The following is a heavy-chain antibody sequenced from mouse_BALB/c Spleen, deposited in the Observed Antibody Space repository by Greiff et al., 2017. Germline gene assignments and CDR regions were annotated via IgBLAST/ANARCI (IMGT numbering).Heavy chain of an antibody. CDR3: ARGGALLRLAWFAY. D-gene: IGHD1-2*01. J-gene: IGHJ3*01. V-gene: IGHV1-12*01. CDR1: GFNIKDYY. CDR2: IYPGNGDT. Sequence: LQQSGAELVRSGASVKLSCTASGFNIKDYYMHWVKQTPGQGLEWIGAIYPGNGDTSYNQKFKGKATLTADKSSSTAYMQLSSLTSEDSAVYYCARGGALLRLAWFAYWGQGTLVTVSA.